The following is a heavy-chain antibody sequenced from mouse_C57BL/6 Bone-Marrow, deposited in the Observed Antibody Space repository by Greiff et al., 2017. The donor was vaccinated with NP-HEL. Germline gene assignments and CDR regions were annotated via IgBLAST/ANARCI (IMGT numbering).Heavy chain of an antibody. CDR3: ARYGMVTTDWFAY. CDR2: INPSSGYT. Sequence: VQLQQSGAELAKPGASVKLSCKASGYTFTSYWMHWVKQRPGQGLEWIGYINPSSGYTKYNQKFKDKATLTADKSSSTAYMQLRSLTYEDSAVYDCARYGMVTTDWFAYWGQGTLVTVSA. V-gene: IGHV1-7*01. J-gene: IGHJ3*01. CDR1: GYTFTSYW. D-gene: IGHD2-2*01.